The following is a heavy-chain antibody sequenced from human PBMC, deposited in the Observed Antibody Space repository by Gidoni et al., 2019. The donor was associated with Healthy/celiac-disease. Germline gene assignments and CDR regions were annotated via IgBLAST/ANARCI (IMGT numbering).Heavy chain of an antibody. CDR3: AHRDYDILTGYYSDAFDI. V-gene: IGHV2-5*02. Sequence: QITLKASGPTLVKPTQTLTLTCTFSGFSLSTSGVGVGWIRQPPGKALEWLALIYWDDDKRYSPSLKSRLTITKDTSKNQVVLTMTNMDPVDTATYYCAHRDYDILTGYYSDAFDIWGQGTMVTVSS. D-gene: IGHD3-9*01. CDR2: IYWDDDK. J-gene: IGHJ3*02. CDR1: GFSLSTSGVG.